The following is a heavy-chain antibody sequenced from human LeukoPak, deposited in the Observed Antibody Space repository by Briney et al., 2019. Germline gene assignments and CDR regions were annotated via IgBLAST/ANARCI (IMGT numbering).Heavy chain of an antibody. CDR1: GDSISNRNYY. D-gene: IGHD6-6*01. V-gene: IGHV4-39*01. Sequence: SETLSLTCTVSGDSISNRNYYWGWIRQPPGKGLAWIGSIYYRGSSYYNPSLRSRVTIYVDTSKNQFSLKLSFATAADTAVYYCARLGLVGPYSSSAYYFDYWGQGALVTVSS. CDR3: ARLGLVGPYSSSAYYFDY. J-gene: IGHJ4*02. CDR2: IYYRGSS.